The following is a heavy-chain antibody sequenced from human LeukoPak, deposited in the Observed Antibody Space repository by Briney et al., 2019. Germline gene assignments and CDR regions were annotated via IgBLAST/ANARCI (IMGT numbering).Heavy chain of an antibody. CDR2: ISSSRSYI. J-gene: IGHJ4*02. Sequence: GGSLILSCAASGFTFSSYSMNWVRQAPGKGLEWVSSISSSRSYIYYADSVKGRFTISRDNAKSSLFLQMNSLRDEDTAVYYCARGRGCSSTSCYPDYWGQGTLVTVSS. D-gene: IGHD2-2*01. CDR3: ARGRGCSSTSCYPDY. CDR1: GFTFSSYS. V-gene: IGHV3-21*01.